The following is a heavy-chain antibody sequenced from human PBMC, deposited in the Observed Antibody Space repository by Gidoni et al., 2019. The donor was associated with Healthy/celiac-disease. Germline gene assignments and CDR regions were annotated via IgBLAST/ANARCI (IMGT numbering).Heavy chain of an antibody. CDR2: IKQDGSEK. D-gene: IGHD4-4*01. CDR3: ARTWKSDYSNYRGWFDP. CDR1: GFTFSSYW. V-gene: IGHV3-7*03. J-gene: IGHJ5*02. Sequence: EVQLVESGGGLVQPGGSLRLSCAASGFTFSSYWMSWVRQAPGKGLEWVANIKQDGSEKYYVDSVKGRFTISRDNAKNSLYLQMNSLRAEDTAVYYCARTWKSDYSNYRGWFDPWGQGTLVTVSS.